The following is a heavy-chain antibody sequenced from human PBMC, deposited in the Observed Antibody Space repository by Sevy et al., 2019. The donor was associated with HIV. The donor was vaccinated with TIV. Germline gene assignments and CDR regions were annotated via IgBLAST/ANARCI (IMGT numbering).Heavy chain of an antibody. D-gene: IGHD4-17*01. V-gene: IGHV3-33*01. CDR2: IYYDGNNK. CDR1: GFTFNSYG. Sequence: GGSLRLSCAASGFTFNSYGMHWVRQAPIKGLEWVASIYYDGNNKYYADSVKGRFTISRDESKNKLYLQMNSLRAEDTAVYYCARDSNEYGDYRLSYYFDYWGQGALVTVSS. CDR3: ARDSNEYGDYRLSYYFDY. J-gene: IGHJ4*02.